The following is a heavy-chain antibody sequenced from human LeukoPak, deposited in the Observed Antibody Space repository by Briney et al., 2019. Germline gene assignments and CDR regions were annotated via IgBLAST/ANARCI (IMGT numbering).Heavy chain of an antibody. CDR1: GFTFSSYA. D-gene: IGHD2-21*02. Sequence: GRSLRLSCAASGFTFSSYAMHWVRQAPGKGLEWVAVISYDGSNKYYADSVKGRFTISRDNSKNTLYLQMNSLRAEDTAGYYCARGDCGGDCYWFDYWGQGTLVTVSS. J-gene: IGHJ4*02. V-gene: IGHV3-30*04. CDR2: ISYDGSNK. CDR3: ARGDCGGDCYWFDY.